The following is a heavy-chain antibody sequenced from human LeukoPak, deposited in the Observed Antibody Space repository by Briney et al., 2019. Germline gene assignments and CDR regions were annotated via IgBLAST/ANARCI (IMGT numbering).Heavy chain of an antibody. CDR2: IYSSGGT. CDR3: ARGGADAYDVYYLDV. V-gene: IGHV4-4*07. CDR1: SGPMHTYY. D-gene: IGHD5-12*01. J-gene: IGHJ6*03. Sequence: SETQTLTCSVSSGPMHTYYGRCPRQPAGAGLEWIGRIYSSGGTYYNPSLKSRVTVSIDTSRNQFSLNLSPVTAADTAVYYCARGGADAYDVYYLDVWGTGTTVTVSS.